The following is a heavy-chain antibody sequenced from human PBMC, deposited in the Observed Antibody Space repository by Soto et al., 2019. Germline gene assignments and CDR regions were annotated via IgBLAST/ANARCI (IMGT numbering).Heavy chain of an antibody. CDR1: GGSVSNGAYY. Sequence: SETLSLTCTVSGGSVSNGAYYWSWIRQPPGKGLELIGYIYYSGSTTYNPSLKSRVTISVDTSKNQFSLKLSSVTAADTAVYYCATYAAGRPVDHWGQGTLVTVSS. CDR3: ATYAAGRPVDH. CDR2: IYYSGST. V-gene: IGHV4-61*08. J-gene: IGHJ4*02. D-gene: IGHD2-2*01.